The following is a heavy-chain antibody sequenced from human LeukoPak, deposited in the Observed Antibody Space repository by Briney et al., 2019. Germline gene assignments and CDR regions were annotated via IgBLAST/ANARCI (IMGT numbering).Heavy chain of an antibody. CDR3: ARERDYYDSGVPYMDV. Sequence: GGSLRHSCAASGFTFRRYRMNWVRQAPGKGGEWGSSISSSRGDIYYADSMKGRFTISRDNDKNTLYLQMNSLRAEDTAVYYCARERDYYDSGVPYMDVWGKGPTVPVSS. D-gene: IGHD3-22*01. CDR1: GFTFRRYR. J-gene: IGHJ6*03. V-gene: IGHV3-21*01. CDR2: ISSSRGDI.